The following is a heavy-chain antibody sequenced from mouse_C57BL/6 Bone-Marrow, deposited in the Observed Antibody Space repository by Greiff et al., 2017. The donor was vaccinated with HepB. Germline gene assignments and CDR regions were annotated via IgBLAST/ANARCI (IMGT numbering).Heavy chain of an antibody. J-gene: IGHJ4*01. CDR2: IDPENGDT. D-gene: IGHD2-5*01. CDR3: TTVYSNFYYAMDY. CDR1: GFNIKDDY. V-gene: IGHV14-4*01. Sequence: EVQLQQPGAELVRPGASVKLSCPASGFNIKDDYMHWVKQRPEQGLEWIGWIDPENGDTEYASKFQGKATITADTSSNTAYLQLSSLTSEDTAVYYCTTVYSNFYYAMDYWGQGTSVTVSS.